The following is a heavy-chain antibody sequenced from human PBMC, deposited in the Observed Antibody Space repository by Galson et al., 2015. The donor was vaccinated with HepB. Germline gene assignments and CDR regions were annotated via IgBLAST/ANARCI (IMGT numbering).Heavy chain of an antibody. D-gene: IGHD3-9*01. CDR2: ISAYNGNT. V-gene: IGHV1-18*01. Sequence: SCKASGYTFTSYGISWVRQAPGQGLEWMGWISAYNGNTNYAQKLQGRVTMTTDTSTSTAYMELRSLRSDDTAVYYCARDTGYYDILTGQRAFDYWGQGTLVTVSS. CDR3: ARDTGYYDILTGQRAFDY. CDR1: GYTFTSYG. J-gene: IGHJ4*02.